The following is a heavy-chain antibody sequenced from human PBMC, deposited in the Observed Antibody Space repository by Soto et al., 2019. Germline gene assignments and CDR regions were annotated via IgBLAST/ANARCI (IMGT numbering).Heavy chain of an antibody. D-gene: IGHD5-12*01. Sequence: SETLSRTGTVSGGSIHTFYWSWVRHPAGKGHEXIRRIFSSGSTSFNPSLESRVAMSVDTSKNHFSLNLSSVTAADMAVYYCAREGSYSAYNFAHGIQLWSFDFWGQGALVTVSS. CDR3: AREGSYSAYNFAHGIQLWSFDF. CDR2: IFSSGST. V-gene: IGHV4-4*07. J-gene: IGHJ4*02. CDR1: GGSIHTFY.